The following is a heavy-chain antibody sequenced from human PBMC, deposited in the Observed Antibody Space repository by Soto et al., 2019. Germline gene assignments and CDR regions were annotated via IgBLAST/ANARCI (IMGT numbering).Heavy chain of an antibody. CDR1: GFTFSSYW. V-gene: IGHV3-74*01. J-gene: IGHJ3*02. D-gene: IGHD3-9*01. Sequence: EVQLVESGGGLVQPGGSLRLSCAASGFTFSSYWMHWVRQAPGKGLVWVSRINSDGSSTSYADSVKGRFTISRDNAKKTLYLQMNSLRAEDTAVYYCARDSVRYFDWLFAFDIWGQGTMVTVSS. CDR2: INSDGSST. CDR3: ARDSVRYFDWLFAFDI.